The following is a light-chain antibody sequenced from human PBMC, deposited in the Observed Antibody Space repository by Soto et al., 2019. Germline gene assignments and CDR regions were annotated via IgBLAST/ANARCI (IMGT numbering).Light chain of an antibody. CDR2: EVS. CDR3: SSYAGSNINVV. CDR1: SSDVGAYNY. V-gene: IGLV2-8*01. J-gene: IGLJ2*01. Sequence: QSALTQPPSASGSPGQSVTISCTGTSSDVGAYNYVSWYQQHPGKVPKLMIYEVSKRPSGVPDRFSASKSGNTASLTVSGLQAEDEADYYCSSYAGSNINVVFGGGTKVTVL.